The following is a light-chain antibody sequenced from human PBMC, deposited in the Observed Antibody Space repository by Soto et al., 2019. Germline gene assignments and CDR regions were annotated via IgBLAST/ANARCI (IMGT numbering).Light chain of an antibody. CDR3: SSYTSSTTLVV. Sequence: QSALTQPASVSVSPGQSITISCTGTSSDVGGYNYVSWYQQHPGKAPKLMIYEVSNRPSGVSNRFSGSKSGNTASLTISGLQAEDEADYYCSSYTSSTTLVVFGGWTKLTVL. V-gene: IGLV2-14*01. J-gene: IGLJ2*01. CDR1: SSDVGGYNY. CDR2: EVS.